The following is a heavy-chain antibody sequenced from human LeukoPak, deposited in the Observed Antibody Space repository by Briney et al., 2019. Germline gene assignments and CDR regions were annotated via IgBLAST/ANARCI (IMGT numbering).Heavy chain of an antibody. Sequence: PGGSLRLSCAASGFTFSSYSMNWVRQPPGKGLEWIGEINHSGSTNYNPSLKSRVTISVDTSKNQFSLKLSSVTAADTAVYYCARGRWGTTIFHFDYWGQGTLVTVSS. CDR1: GFTFSSYS. D-gene: IGHD3-3*01. J-gene: IGHJ4*02. CDR2: INHSGST. V-gene: IGHV4-34*01. CDR3: ARGRWGTTIFHFDY.